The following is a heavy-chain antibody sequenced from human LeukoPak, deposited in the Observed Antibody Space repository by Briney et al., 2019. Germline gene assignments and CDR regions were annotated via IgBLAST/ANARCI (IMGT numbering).Heavy chain of an antibody. V-gene: IGHV4-59*01. CDR2: IYFTGST. CDR1: GGSISSYC. J-gene: IGHJ3*01. Sequence: SETLSLTCSVSGGSISSYCWSWFRQPPGNGLEWIGDIYFTGSTNYNPSLESRVTISVDRSDGNQFSLKLNSVTAADTAVYYCARGLAGYSGGDDAFDSWGQGTMVTVSS. D-gene: IGHD6-19*01. CDR3: ARGLAGYSGGDDAFDS.